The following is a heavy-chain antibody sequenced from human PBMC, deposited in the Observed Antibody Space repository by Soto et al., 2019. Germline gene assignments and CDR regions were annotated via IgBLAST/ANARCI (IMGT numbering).Heavy chain of an antibody. J-gene: IGHJ5*02. CDR2: IDGGGTKT. V-gene: IGHV3-23*01. Sequence: EVQLLDSGGGVVQPGGSLRLSCAASGFTFSNHAMSWVRQAPGTGLEWGSAIDGGGTKTYYADSVKGRFTISRDNSMNTLYLQMDSLRAEDTAIYYCTKEHSNYPDNWFDPWGQGTRVTVSS. CDR3: TKEHSNYPDNWFDP. CDR1: GFTFSNHA. D-gene: IGHD4-4*01.